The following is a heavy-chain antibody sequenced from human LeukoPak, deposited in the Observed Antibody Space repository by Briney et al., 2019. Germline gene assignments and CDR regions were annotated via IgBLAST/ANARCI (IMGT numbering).Heavy chain of an antibody. CDR2: IIPIFGTA. V-gene: IGHV1-69*13. Sequence: ASVKVSCKASGGTFSSYAISWVRQAPGQGLEWMGGIIPIFGTANYAQKFQGRVTITADESTSTAYMELSSLRSEDTAVYYCARLYYDFWSGYYPGPRDYYYMDVWGKGTTVTVSS. J-gene: IGHJ6*03. CDR3: ARLYYDFWSGYYPGPRDYYYMDV. CDR1: GGTFSSYA. D-gene: IGHD3-3*01.